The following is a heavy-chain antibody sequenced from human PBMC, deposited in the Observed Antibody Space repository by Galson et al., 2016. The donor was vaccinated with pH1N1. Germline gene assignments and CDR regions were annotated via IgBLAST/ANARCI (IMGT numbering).Heavy chain of an antibody. CDR2: VIPVFGTT. CDR1: GGTFSSYA. D-gene: IGHD3-3*01. Sequence: SVKVSCKAFGGTFSSYAITWVRQAPGQGLEWMGGVIPVFGTTNYAQKFQGRVTITAGESMSTAYMELSSLKSEDTAVYYCARGEGCWSGNNCYCAFEAWGQGTMVTVPS. CDR3: ARGEGCWSGNNCYCAFEA. V-gene: IGHV1-69*13. J-gene: IGHJ3*01.